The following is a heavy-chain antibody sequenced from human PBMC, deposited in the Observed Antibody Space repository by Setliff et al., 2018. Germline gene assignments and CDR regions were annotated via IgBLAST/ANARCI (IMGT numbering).Heavy chain of an antibody. CDR3: ARGRMAAAGRKGVFEH. V-gene: IGHV4-34*01. J-gene: IGHJ4*02. CDR2: INHRGST. Sequence: SETLSLTCAVYGDSFSDYYWSWIRQPPGKGLEGIEEINHRGSTNYNPSLKSRVTISVDTSRNQFSMKLTSVTAADTAVYYCARGRMAAAGRKGVFEHWGQGTLVTVSS. D-gene: IGHD6-13*01. CDR1: GDSFSDYY.